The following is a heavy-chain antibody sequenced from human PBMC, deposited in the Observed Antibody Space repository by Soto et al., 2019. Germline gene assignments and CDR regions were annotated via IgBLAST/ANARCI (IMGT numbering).Heavy chain of an antibody. D-gene: IGHD2-15*01. Sequence: SETLSLTCTVSGGSISSYYWSWIRQPPGKGLEWIGYIYYSGSTDYNPSLKSRVTISVDTSKNQFSLKLSSVTAADTAVYYCARGSCSGGSCYFVLLAFDIWGQGTMVTVSS. J-gene: IGHJ3*02. CDR2: IYYSGST. V-gene: IGHV4-59*01. CDR3: ARGSCSGGSCYFVLLAFDI. CDR1: GGSISSYY.